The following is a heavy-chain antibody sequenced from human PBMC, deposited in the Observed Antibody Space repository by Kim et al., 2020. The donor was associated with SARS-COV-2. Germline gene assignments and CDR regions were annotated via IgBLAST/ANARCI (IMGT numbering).Heavy chain of an antibody. D-gene: IGHD3-10*01. CDR1: GFTFRSWW. J-gene: IGHJ6*02. CDR3: MRFGDLLRYYGMDV. CDR2: INSDGSST. Sequence: GGSLRLSCAASGFTFRSWWMHWVRQAPGKGLVWVSRINSDGSSTSYADSVKGRFTISRDNVKNTLYLQMNSLRAEDTAVYYCMRFGDLLRYYGMDVWGQGTTVTVSS. V-gene: IGHV3-74*01.